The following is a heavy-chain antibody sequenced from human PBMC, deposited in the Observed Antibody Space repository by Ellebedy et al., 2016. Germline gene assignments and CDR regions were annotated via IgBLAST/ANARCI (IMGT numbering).Heavy chain of an antibody. D-gene: IGHD3-16*01. CDR1: GYSFTSYW. J-gene: IGHJ6*02. V-gene: IGHV5-51*01. CDR2: IYPGDSDT. Sequence: ASVKVSCKGSGYSFTSYWIGWVRQMPGKGLEWMGIIYPGDSDTRYSPSFQGQVTISADKSISTAYLQWSSLKASDTAMYYCASSHKGGYYGMDVWGQGTTVTVSS. CDR3: ASSHKGGYYGMDV.